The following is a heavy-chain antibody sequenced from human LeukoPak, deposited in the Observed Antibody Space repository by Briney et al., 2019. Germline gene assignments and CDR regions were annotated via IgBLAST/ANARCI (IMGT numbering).Heavy chain of an antibody. J-gene: IGHJ3*02. CDR1: GGSISSYY. D-gene: IGHD1-26*01. CDR3: ARDSRRELLHAFDI. Sequence: SETLSLTCTVSGGSISSYYWTWIRQPPGKGLEWIGYVYYSGSTNYNPSLKSRVTISVDTSKNQFSLKLSSVTAADTAVYYCARDSRRELLHAFDIWGQGTMVTVSS. CDR2: VYYSGST. V-gene: IGHV4-59*01.